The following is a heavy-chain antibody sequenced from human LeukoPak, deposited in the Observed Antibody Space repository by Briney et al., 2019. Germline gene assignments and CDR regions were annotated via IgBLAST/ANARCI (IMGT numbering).Heavy chain of an antibody. CDR2: IYYSGST. V-gene: IGHV4-59*01. CDR3: ARDSVDNRPYGMDV. CDR1: GGSISSYY. J-gene: IGHJ6*02. D-gene: IGHD1-14*01. Sequence: PSETLSLTCTVSGGSISSYYWGWIRQPPGKGLEWIGYIYYSGSTNYNPSLKSRVTISVDTSKNQFSLKLSSVTAADAAVYYCARDSVDNRPYGMDVWGQETTVTVSS.